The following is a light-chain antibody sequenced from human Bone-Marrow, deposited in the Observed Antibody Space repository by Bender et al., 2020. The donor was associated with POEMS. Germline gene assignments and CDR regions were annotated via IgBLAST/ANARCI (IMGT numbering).Light chain of an antibody. Sequence: QSALAQPASVSGSPGQSITISCNGTSSDVGAYRYVSWYQQNAGKAPKLMLYEVRYRPSGVSSRFSGSKSGDTASLTISGLQADDEDDYYCSSFSHSNKMLFGGGTKLIVL. J-gene: IGLJ2*01. V-gene: IGLV2-14*01. CDR1: SSDVGAYRY. CDR2: EVR. CDR3: SSFSHSNKML.